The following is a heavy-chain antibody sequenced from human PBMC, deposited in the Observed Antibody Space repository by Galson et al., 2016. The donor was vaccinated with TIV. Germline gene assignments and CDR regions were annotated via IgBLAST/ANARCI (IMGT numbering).Heavy chain of an antibody. CDR2: ISDTFRFI. D-gene: IGHD5-12*01. CDR3: ARVRTDYRGSHYMDV. J-gene: IGHJ6*03. V-gene: IGHV3-21*01. Sequence: SLRLSCAASGFSFSSYSMNWVRQAPGKGLEWVSFISDTFRFIYYGDSMQGRFTISRDNAKKTLYLELNSLRAEDTAVYYCARVRTDYRGSHYMDVWGKGTTVTVSS. CDR1: GFSFSSYS.